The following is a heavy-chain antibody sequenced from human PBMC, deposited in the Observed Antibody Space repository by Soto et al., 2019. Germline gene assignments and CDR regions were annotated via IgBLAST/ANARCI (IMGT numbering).Heavy chain of an antibody. CDR1: GFTFSSYS. Sequence: VGSLRLSCAASGFTFSSYSMNWVRQAPGKGLEWVSSISSSSSYIYYADSVKGRFTISRDNAKNSLYLQMNSLRAEDTAVYYCASYYDYVWGSSIAPRYYYYGMDVWGQGTTVTVSS. D-gene: IGHD3-16*01. J-gene: IGHJ6*02. CDR3: ASYYDYVWGSSIAPRYYYYGMDV. V-gene: IGHV3-21*01. CDR2: ISSSSSYI.